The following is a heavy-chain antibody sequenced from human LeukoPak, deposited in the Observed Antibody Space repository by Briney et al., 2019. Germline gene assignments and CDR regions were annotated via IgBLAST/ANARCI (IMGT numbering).Heavy chain of an antibody. CDR2: INYSGST. J-gene: IGHJ5*02. Sequence: PSETLSLTCTVSGDSISRGVYYWGWIRQPPGKGLEWIGSINYSGSTNYNPSLKSRVTISVDTSKNQFSLKLSSVTAADTAVYYCARLLTTGDWFDPWGQGTLVTVSS. V-gene: IGHV4-39*07. D-gene: IGHD4-11*01. CDR1: GDSISRGVYY. CDR3: ARLLTTGDWFDP.